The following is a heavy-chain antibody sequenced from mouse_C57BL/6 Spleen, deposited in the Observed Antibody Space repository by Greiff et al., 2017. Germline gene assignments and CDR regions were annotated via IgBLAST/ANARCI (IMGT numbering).Heavy chain of an antibody. CDR2: IYPGDGDT. Sequence: QVQLQQSGAELVKPGASVKISCKASGYAFSSYWMNWAKQRPGKGLEWIGQIYPGDGDTNYNGKFKGKATLTADKSSSTAYMQLSSLTSEDSAVYFCARPGDDYHFDYWGQGTTLTVSS. CDR3: ARPGDDYHFDY. D-gene: IGHD2-4*01. CDR1: GYAFSSYW. V-gene: IGHV1-80*01. J-gene: IGHJ2*01.